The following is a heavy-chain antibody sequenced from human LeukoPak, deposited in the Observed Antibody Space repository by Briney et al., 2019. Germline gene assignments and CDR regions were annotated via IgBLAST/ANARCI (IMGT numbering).Heavy chain of an antibody. CDR2: ISYSGAT. J-gene: IGHJ3*02. Sequence: SETLSLTCTASGGSISGFYWSWIRQPPGKGLEWIGYISYSGATTYNPSLKSRVTISIDMSNNHFSLTLKSVTAADKAVYYCAREAPHAFDIWGQGTMVTVSS. CDR3: AREAPHAFDI. CDR1: GGSISGFY. V-gene: IGHV4-59*01.